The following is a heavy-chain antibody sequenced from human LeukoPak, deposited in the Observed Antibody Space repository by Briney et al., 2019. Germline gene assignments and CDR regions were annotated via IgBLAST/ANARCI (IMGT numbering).Heavy chain of an antibody. CDR2: ISSSSSYI. CDR3: ATTRGRWSSPNRYFDY. D-gene: IGHD5-24*01. V-gene: IGHV3-21*01. CDR1: GFTFSSYA. J-gene: IGHJ4*02. Sequence: PGGSLRLSCAASGFTFSSYAMSWVRQAPGKGLEWVSSISSSSSYIYYADSVKGRFTISRDNAKNSLYLQMNSLRAEDTAVYYCATTRGRWSSPNRYFDYWGQGTLVTVSS.